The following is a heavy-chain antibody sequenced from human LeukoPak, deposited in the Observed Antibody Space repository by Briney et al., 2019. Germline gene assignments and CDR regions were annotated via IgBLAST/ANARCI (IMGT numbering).Heavy chain of an antibody. D-gene: IGHD3-16*01. J-gene: IGHJ4*02. Sequence: SETLSLTCNVSGDSISSDYWSWIRQPPGKGLEWIGSIYYSGSTYYNPSLKSRVTISVDTSKNQFSLKLSSVTAADTAVYYCARHGASMNYFDYWGQGTLVTVSS. CDR3: ARHGASMNYFDY. CDR2: IYYSGST. V-gene: IGHV4-59*05. CDR1: GDSISSDY.